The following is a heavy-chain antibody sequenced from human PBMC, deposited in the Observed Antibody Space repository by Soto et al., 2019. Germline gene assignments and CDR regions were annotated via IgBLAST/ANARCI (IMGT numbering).Heavy chain of an antibody. CDR1: GFAFSGFD. J-gene: IGHJ4*02. D-gene: IGHD2-15*01. CDR2: IGTAGDT. CDR3: ARGQEVGAHFFDS. Sequence: HPGGSLRLSCEGSGFAFSGFDMHWVRQPTGKGLEWVSTIGTAGDTYYAVSVKGRLTISRDNAKNSLSLQMNSLRVGDTAVYFCARGQEVGAHFFDSWGQGTQVTVSS. V-gene: IGHV3-13*01.